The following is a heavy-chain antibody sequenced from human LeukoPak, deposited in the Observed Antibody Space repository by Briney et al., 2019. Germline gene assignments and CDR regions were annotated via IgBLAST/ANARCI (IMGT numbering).Heavy chain of an antibody. CDR2: INYRGST. J-gene: IGHJ5*02. D-gene: IGHD3-3*01. CDR1: GDLSTYY. V-gene: IGHV4-59*01. CDR3: AREVFGNDFWSGYYNPWFDP. Sequence: PSETLSLTCTVSGDLSTYYRSWIRQPPGKGLEWIAYINYRGSTTYNPSLRSRVTMSVDTSRNQFSLKLSSVTAADTAVYYCAREVFGNDFWSGYYNPWFDPWGQGTLVTVSS.